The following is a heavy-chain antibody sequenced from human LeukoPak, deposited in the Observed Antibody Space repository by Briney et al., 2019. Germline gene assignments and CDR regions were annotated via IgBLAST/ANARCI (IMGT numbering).Heavy chain of an antibody. CDR3: ARDRGRGYSYGRYYYYGMDV. V-gene: IGHV3-33*01. D-gene: IGHD5-18*01. CDR1: GFTFSSYG. J-gene: IGHJ6*02. Sequence: GGSLRLSCAASGFTFSSYGMHWVRQAPGKGLEWVAVIWYDGSNKYYADSVKGRFTISRDNSKNTLYLQMNSLRAEDTAVYYCARDRGRGYSYGRYYYYGMDVWGQGTTVTVSS. CDR2: IWYDGSNK.